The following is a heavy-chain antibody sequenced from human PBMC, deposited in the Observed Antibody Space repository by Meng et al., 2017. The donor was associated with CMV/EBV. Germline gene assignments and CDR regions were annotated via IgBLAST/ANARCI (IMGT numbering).Heavy chain of an antibody. CDR1: GGSFSGYY. J-gene: IGHJ4*02. V-gene: IGHV4-34*01. D-gene: IGHD1-26*01. CDR3: ARGVGATGKADY. CDR2: INHSGST. Sequence: QVQLLRWGRGSLEPSESLCLTCAVYGGSFSGYYWGWIRQPPGKGLEWIGEINHSGSTNYNPSLKSRVTISVDTSKNQFSLKLSSVTAADTAVYYCARGVGATGKADYWGQGTLVTVSS.